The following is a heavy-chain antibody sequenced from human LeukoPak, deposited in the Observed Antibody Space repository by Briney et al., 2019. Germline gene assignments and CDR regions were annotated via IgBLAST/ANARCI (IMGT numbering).Heavy chain of an antibody. Sequence: HTGGSLRLSCVVSGFTFSSQAMSWVRQAPGKGLEWIAGISGSGDVTFHVDSVKGRFTISRDNSNNTLYLQMTGLRAEDTAFYYCAKVLYDILTGPHWWGQGTLVTVSS. V-gene: IGHV3-23*01. J-gene: IGHJ4*02. CDR2: ISGSGDVT. D-gene: IGHD3-9*01. CDR3: AKVLYDILTGPHW. CDR1: GFTFSSQA.